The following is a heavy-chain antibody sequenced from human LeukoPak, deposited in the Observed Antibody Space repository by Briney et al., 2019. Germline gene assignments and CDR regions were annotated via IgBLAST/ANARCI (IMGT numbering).Heavy chain of an antibody. CDR1: GFTFSSSG. D-gene: IGHD2-8*01. CDR3: AKEYCSNSVCHSLDY. V-gene: IGHV3-30*18. J-gene: IGHJ4*02. Sequence: GGSLRLSCAASGFTFSSSGMHWVRQAPGTWLECVAVISYDGSNKYYADSVKGRFTFSRDNSKNTLYLQMNSLRAEDTAVYYCAKEYCSNSVCHSLDYWGQGTLVTVSS. CDR2: ISYDGSNK.